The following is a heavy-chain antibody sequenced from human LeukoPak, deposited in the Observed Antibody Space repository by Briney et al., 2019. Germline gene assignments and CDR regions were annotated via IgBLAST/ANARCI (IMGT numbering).Heavy chain of an antibody. CDR1: GYTFTGYY. J-gene: IGHJ4*02. Sequence: ASVKVSCKASGYTFTGYYMHWVRQAPGQGLEWMGGIIPIFGTANYAQKFQGRVTITADESTSTAYMELSSLRSEDTAVYYCTRAPDYFDYWGQGTLVTVSS. CDR2: IIPIFGTA. CDR3: TRAPDYFDY. V-gene: IGHV1-69*13.